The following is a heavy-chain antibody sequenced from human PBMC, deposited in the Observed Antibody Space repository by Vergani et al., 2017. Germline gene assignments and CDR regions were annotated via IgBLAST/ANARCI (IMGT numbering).Heavy chain of an antibody. D-gene: IGHD2-15*01. CDR3: ARRPSGGGSESFFDY. J-gene: IGHJ4*02. CDR2: INHSGST. V-gene: IGHV4-34*01. CDR1: GGSFSGYY. Sequence: QVQLQQWGAGLLKPSETLSLTCAVYGGSFSGYYWSWIRQPPGKGLEWIGEINHSGSTNYNPSLKSRVTISVDTSKNQFSLKLSSVTAADTAVYYCARRPSGGGSESFFDYWGQGTLVTVSS.